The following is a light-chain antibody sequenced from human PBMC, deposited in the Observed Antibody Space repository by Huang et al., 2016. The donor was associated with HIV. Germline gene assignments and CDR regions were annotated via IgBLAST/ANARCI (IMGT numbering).Light chain of an antibody. V-gene: IGKV3-20*01. CDR2: GAS. CDR1: QSVSISY. CDR3: QQYGSSPHT. J-gene: IGKJ2*01. Sequence: EIVLTQSPGTLSLSPGERATLSCRASQSVSISYVAWYQQKPGQAPRLLIYGASSRAACIPDRFSGSGSGTDFTLTISRLEPEDFAVYYCQQYGSSPHTFGQGTKLEIK.